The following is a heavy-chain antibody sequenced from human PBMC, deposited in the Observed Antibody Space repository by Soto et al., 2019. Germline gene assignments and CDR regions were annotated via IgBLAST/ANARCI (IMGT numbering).Heavy chain of an antibody. CDR3: ARVGRGGYNFRFDY. V-gene: IGHV4-59*01. J-gene: IGHJ4*02. D-gene: IGHD5-12*01. Sequence: SETLSLTCTVSGDFISGYYWTWSRQPPGKGLEWIGYIYYSGSTNYNPSLKSRVTMSVDTPKNQFSLKLNSVTAADTAVYYCARVGRGGYNFRFDYWGQGTLVTVSS. CDR1: GDFISGYY. CDR2: IYYSGST.